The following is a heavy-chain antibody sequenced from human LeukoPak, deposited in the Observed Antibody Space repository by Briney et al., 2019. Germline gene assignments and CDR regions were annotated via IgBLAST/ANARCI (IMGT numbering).Heavy chain of an antibody. Sequence: PGGSLRLSCSASGFPCSGYAMHWVRQAPGKGLEQVSPISSNGGSKYFADSVKGRFTISRENSKNMLYLQMSSLRPEDTAVYYCVKDHGYSSAWYVRGFDYWGQGTLVTVSS. V-gene: IGHV3-64D*09. CDR1: GFPCSGYA. D-gene: IGHD6-19*01. CDR3: VKDHGYSSAWYVRGFDY. J-gene: IGHJ4*02. CDR2: ISSNGGSK.